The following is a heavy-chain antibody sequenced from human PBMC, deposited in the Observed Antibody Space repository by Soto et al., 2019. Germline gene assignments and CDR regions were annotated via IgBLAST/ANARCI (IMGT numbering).Heavy chain of an antibody. CDR2: ISYDGTNK. J-gene: IGHJ4*02. CDR1: GFSFSISP. V-gene: IGHV3-30-3*01. Sequence: GGSLRLSCAASGFSFSISPMHWVRQAPGKGPEWVALISYDGTNKFYADSVKGRFTISRDNSKSSLYLQVDSLRPEDAAVYYCARDPKTSGGQHWAFNYFDSWGQGTLVTVSS. CDR3: ARDPKTSGGQHWAFNYFDS. D-gene: IGHD7-27*01.